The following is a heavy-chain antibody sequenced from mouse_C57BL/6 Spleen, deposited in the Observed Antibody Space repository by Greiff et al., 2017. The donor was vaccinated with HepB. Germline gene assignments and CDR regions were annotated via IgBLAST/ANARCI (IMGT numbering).Heavy chain of an antibody. CDR3: ARSRGMYDSNNEAMDY. Sequence: QVQLQQPGAELVRPGTSVKLSCKASGYTFTSYWMHWVKQRPGQGLEWIGVIDPSDSYTNYNQKFKGKATLTVDTSSSTAYMQLSSLTSEDSAVYYCARSRGMYDSNNEAMDYWGQGTSVTVSS. CDR2: IDPSDSYT. V-gene: IGHV1-59*01. CDR1: GYTFTSYW. J-gene: IGHJ4*01. D-gene: IGHD2-5*01.